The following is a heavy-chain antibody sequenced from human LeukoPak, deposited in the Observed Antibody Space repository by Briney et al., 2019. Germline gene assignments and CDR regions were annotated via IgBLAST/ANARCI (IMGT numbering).Heavy chain of an antibody. V-gene: IGHV4-59*12. Sequence: SETLSLTCTVSGDSISSYSWSWIRQPPGKGLEWIGYVYYSGSTNYNPSLKSRVTMSVDTSKDQFSLKLSSVTAADTAVYYCARDLVFAALDYWGQGTLVTVSS. CDR2: VYYSGST. CDR3: ARDLVFAALDY. CDR1: GDSISSYS. J-gene: IGHJ4*02. D-gene: IGHD2-21*01.